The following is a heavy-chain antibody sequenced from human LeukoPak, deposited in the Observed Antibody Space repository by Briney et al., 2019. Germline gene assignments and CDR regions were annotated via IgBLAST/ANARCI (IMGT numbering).Heavy chain of an antibody. V-gene: IGHV1-69*05. D-gene: IGHD2-2*01. CDR3: ARDGGYCSSTSCYGGSAPNNWFDP. CDR1: GGTFSSYA. J-gene: IGHJ5*02. CDR2: IIPIFGTA. Sequence: GASVKVSCKASGGTFSSYAISWVRQAPGQGLEWVGRIIPIFGTANYAQKFQGRVTIITDESTSTAYMELSSLRSEDTAVYYCARDGGYCSSTSCYGGSAPNNWFDPWGQGTLVTVSS.